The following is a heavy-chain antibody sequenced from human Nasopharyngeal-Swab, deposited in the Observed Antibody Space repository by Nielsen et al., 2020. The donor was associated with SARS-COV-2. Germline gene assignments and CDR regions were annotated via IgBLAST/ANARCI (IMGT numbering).Heavy chain of an antibody. Sequence: SETLSLTCTVSGGAIGTADYYWTWVRQQPGKGLEWIGYVSYSGSTYYNPSLKSRLTISRDTSKNQFPLKMTSVTAADTAVYYCARGSTGYYISEWFDPWGQGTLVTVSS. CDR1: GGAIGTADYY. CDR3: ARGSTGYYISEWFDP. D-gene: IGHD3-9*01. J-gene: IGHJ5*02. CDR2: VSYSGST. V-gene: IGHV4-31*03.